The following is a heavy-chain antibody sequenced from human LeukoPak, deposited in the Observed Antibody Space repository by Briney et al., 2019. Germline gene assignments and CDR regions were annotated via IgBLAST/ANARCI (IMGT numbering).Heavy chain of an antibody. Sequence: GESLKISCKGSGYIFTTYWIGWVRQMPGKGLEWMGIIYPTDSATKYSPSFQGQVTISVDKSNSTAYLRWSSLKASDTAMYYCARRGYDILTGYHFDYWGQGTLVTVSS. D-gene: IGHD3-9*01. CDR2: IYPTDSAT. CDR1: GYIFTTYW. V-gene: IGHV5-51*01. CDR3: ARRGYDILTGYHFDY. J-gene: IGHJ4*02.